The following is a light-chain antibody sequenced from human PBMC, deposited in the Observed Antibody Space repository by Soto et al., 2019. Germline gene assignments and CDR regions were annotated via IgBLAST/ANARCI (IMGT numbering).Light chain of an antibody. V-gene: IGKV3-11*01. CDR1: QSVNNY. CDR2: DAS. J-gene: IGKJ4*01. Sequence: EIVLTQSPATLSLSPGERATLCCRASQSVNNYLAWYQQKPGQAPRLLIYDASKRVTGIPARFSGSGSGTDFTLTISSLEPEDCAVYYCQQRRKRPLLTFGGGTKVEIQ. CDR3: QQRRKRPLLT.